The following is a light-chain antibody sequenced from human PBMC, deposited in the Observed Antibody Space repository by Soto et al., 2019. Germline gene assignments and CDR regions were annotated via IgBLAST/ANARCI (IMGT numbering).Light chain of an antibody. CDR1: QSVSSN. CDR2: GAS. Sequence: EIVMTQSPATLSVSPGERATLSCRASQSVSSNLAWYQQKPGQAPRLLIYGASTRATGIPASFSGSGSGTAFTLTISSLQSEDFAVYYCQQYNNWPGTFGQGTKVEIK. CDR3: QQYNNWPGT. V-gene: IGKV3-15*01. J-gene: IGKJ1*01.